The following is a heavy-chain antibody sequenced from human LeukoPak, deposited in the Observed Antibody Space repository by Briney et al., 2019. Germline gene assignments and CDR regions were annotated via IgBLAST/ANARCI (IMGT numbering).Heavy chain of an antibody. CDR1: GITFSNSW. CDR3: ARGGGSGSYYKRELDY. J-gene: IGHJ4*02. CDR2: IKEDGSEK. Sequence: GGSLRLSCAASGITFSNSWMCWVRQASGKGLEWVANIKEDGSEKYYVNSVKGRFTISRDNAKNSLYLQMNSLRAEDTAVYYCARGGGSGSYYKRELDYWGQGTLVTVSS. V-gene: IGHV3-7*01. D-gene: IGHD3-10*01.